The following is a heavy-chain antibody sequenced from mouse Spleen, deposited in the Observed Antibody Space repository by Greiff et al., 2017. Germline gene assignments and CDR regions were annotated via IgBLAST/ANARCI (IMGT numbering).Heavy chain of an antibody. D-gene: IGHD2-3*01. CDR1: GYTFTSYW. CDR2: IHPNSGST. CDR3: GRLGGYYGGNAMDY. Sequence: VQLQQPGAELVKPGASVKLSCKASGYTFTSYWMHWVKQRPGQGLEWIGMIHPNSGSTNYNEKFKSKATLTVDKSSSTAYMQLSSLTSEDSAVYYCGRLGGYYGGNAMDYWGQGTSVTVSS. V-gene: IGHV1-64*01. J-gene: IGHJ4*01.